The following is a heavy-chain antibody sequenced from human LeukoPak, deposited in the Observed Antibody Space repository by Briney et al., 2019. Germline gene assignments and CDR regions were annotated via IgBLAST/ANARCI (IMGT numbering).Heavy chain of an antibody. J-gene: IGHJ3*02. CDR3: ARGSCGGDCYSGDDAFDI. V-gene: IGHV1-46*01. Sequence: ASVKVSCKASGYTFTSYYMHWVRQAPGQGLEWMGITNPSGGSTSYAQKFQGRVTMTRDTSTSTVYMELSSLRSEDTAVYYCARGSCGGDCYSGDDAFDIWGQGTMVTVSS. D-gene: IGHD2-21*02. CDR1: GYTFTSYY. CDR2: TNPSGGST.